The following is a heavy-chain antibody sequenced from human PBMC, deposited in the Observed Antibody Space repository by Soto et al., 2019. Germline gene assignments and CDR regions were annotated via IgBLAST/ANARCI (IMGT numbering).Heavy chain of an antibody. CDR2: IPQDGSDG. Sequence: DVQLMESGGGLVQPGQSLRLSCEVSGFTLSMYSMTWVCQAPGKGLEWVAKIPQDGSDGHYLDSVKGRFTISRDNAKNSVYLQMNSLRADDTAVYYCTRDHLILPAHDFFYGSDVWGQAANVTVSS. CDR1: GFTLSMYS. V-gene: IGHV3-7*03. CDR3: TRDHLILPAHDFFYGSDV. J-gene: IGHJ6*02. D-gene: IGHD2-21*02.